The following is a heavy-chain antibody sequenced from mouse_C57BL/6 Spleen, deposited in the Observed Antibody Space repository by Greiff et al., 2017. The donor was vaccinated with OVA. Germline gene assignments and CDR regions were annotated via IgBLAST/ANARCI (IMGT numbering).Heavy chain of an antibody. V-gene: IGHV5-4*01. CDR3: ARDNERDYAWVAY. D-gene: IGHD2-4*01. CDR2: ISDGGSYT. CDR1: GFTFSSYA. J-gene: IGHJ3*01. Sequence: EVKVVESGGGLVKPGGSLKLSCAASGFTFSSYAMSWVRQTPEKGLEWVATISDGGSYTYYTDNVKGRFTISRDNAKNNLYLQMSHLKSEDTAMDYCARDNERDYAWVAYWGQGTLVTVSA.